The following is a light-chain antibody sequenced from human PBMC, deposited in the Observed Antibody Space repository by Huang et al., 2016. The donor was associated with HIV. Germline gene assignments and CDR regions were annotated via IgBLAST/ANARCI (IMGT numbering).Light chain of an antibody. V-gene: IGKV1-8*01. CDR3: QQYYSYRT. Sequence: AIRMTQSPSSLSAYTGDRVNITCRASQDINNFLAWYQQKPGKAPNLLIYAASILETGVPSRCSGSGSGTEFNLSISCLQSEDFATYYCQQYYSYRTFGQGTQVEIK. J-gene: IGKJ1*01. CDR1: QDINNF. CDR2: AAS.